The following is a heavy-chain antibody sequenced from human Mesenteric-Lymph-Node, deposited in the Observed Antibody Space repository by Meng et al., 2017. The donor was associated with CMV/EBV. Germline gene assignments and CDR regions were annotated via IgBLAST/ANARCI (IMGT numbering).Heavy chain of an antibody. CDR2: ISAYNGNT. J-gene: IGHJ4*02. Sequence: SCKASGYTFTSYGISWERQAPGQGLEWMRWISAYNGNTNYAQKLQGRVTMTTDTSTSTAYMELRSLRSDDTAVYYCARDSALRIFDYWGQGTLVTVSS. D-gene: IGHD2-21*02. V-gene: IGHV1-18*01. CDR3: ARDSALRIFDY. CDR1: GYTFTSYG.